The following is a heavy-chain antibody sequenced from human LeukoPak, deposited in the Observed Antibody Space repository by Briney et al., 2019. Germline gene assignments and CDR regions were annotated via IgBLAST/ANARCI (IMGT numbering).Heavy chain of an antibody. D-gene: IGHD2-2*01. CDR2: LYYSGST. CDR1: GVSISSGGYY. Sequence: KASETLSLTCTVSGVSISSGGYYWRWIRQEPAKGLEWIGYLYYSGSTYYNPSLKSRVTISVDTSKNPFSLKLSSVTAADTAVYYCARAARPAAANWFDGWGQGTLVTVSS. V-gene: IGHV4-31*03. J-gene: IGHJ5*02. CDR3: ARAARPAAANWFDG.